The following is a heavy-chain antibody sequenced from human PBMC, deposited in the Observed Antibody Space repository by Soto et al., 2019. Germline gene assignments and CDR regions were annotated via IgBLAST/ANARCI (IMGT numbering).Heavy chain of an antibody. CDR3: ARDQRSWYNWFDP. V-gene: IGHV4-31*03. CDR2: IYYSGST. D-gene: IGHD6-13*01. Sequence: TSETLSLTCTVSGGSISSGGYYWSWIRQHPGKGLEWIGYIYYSGSTYYNPSLKSRVTISVDTSKNQFSLKLSSVTAADTAVYYCARDQRSWYNWFDPWGHGTLVTVSS. CDR1: GGSISSGGYY. J-gene: IGHJ5*02.